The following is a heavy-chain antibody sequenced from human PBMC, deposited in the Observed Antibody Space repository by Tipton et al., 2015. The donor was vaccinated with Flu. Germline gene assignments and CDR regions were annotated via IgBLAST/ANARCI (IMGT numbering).Heavy chain of an antibody. CDR1: GYTFTNFG. V-gene: IGHV1-18*01. Sequence: QLVQSGVEVKKPGASVKVSCKASGYTFTNFGITWVRQAPGQGLEWMGWISGYNGDTNYAEKLQGRVTMTTDASTHTAYMELRSLKSDDTAMYYCARDRGSYNIHLEYHYYYGMDVWGQGTTVTASS. D-gene: IGHD1-26*01. CDR3: ARDRGSYNIHLEYHYYYGMDV. J-gene: IGHJ6*02. CDR2: ISGYNGDT.